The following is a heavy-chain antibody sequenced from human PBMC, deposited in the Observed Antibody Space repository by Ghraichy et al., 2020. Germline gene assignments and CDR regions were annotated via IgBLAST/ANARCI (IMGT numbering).Heavy chain of an antibody. CDR3: ARGPEGGDWFDP. Sequence: ASVKVSCKASGYTFTSYDINWVRQATGQGLEWMGWMNPNSGNTGYAQKFQGRVTITRNTSISTAYMELSSLRSEDTAVYYCARGPEGGDWFDPWGQGTLVTVSS. V-gene: IGHV1-8*03. CDR1: GYTFTSYD. CDR2: MNPNSGNT. D-gene: IGHD1-14*01. J-gene: IGHJ5*02.